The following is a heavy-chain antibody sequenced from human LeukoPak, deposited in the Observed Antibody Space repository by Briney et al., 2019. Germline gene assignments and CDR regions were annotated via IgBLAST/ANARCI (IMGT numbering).Heavy chain of an antibody. Sequence: GSLRLSCAASGLHFSSYDMSWARQAPGKGLEWVSAISGSGGSPYYADSVKGRFTISRDNSKNTLYLQMNSLRAEDTAVYYCASSETYGYFDYWGQGTLVTVSS. J-gene: IGHJ4*02. V-gene: IGHV3-23*01. CDR2: ISGSGGSP. CDR1: GLHFSSYD. D-gene: IGHD4-17*01. CDR3: ASSETYGYFDY.